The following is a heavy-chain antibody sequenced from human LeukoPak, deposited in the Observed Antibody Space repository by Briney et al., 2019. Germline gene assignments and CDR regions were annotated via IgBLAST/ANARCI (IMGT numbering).Heavy chain of an antibody. J-gene: IGHJ4*02. V-gene: IGHV4-34*01. CDR3: ARGVLWFGKDKLDY. D-gene: IGHD3-10*01. CDR2: INHSGST. Sequence: SETLSLTCTVSGGSISSYYWSWIRQPPGKGLEWIGEINHSGSTNYNPSLKSRVTISVDTSKNQFSLKLSSVTAADTAVYYCARGVLWFGKDKLDYWGQGTLVTVSS. CDR1: GGSISSYY.